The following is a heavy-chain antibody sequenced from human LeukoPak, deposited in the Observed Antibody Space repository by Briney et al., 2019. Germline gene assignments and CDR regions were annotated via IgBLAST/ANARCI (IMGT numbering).Heavy chain of an antibody. CDR2: IYTSGSI. Sequence: SETLSLTCTVSGGSISSGSYYWSWIRQPAGKGLEWIGRIYTSGSINYNPSLKSRVTISVDTSKNQFSLKLSFVTAADTAVSYCAREGYSGYDFDYWGQGTLVTVSS. J-gene: IGHJ4*02. CDR3: AREGYSGYDFDY. D-gene: IGHD5-12*01. V-gene: IGHV4-61*02. CDR1: GGSISSGSYY.